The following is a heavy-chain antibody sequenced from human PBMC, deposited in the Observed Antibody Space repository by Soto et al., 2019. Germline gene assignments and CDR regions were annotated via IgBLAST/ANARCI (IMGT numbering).Heavy chain of an antibody. D-gene: IGHD5-18*01. V-gene: IGHV3-23*01. CDR1: GFTFSSYA. Sequence: HPGGSLRLSCAASGFTFSSYAMSWVRQAPGKGLEWVSAISGSGGSTYYADTVKGRFTISRDNSKNTLYPQMNSLRAEDTAVYYCAKDPIVDTAMVTHFDYWGQGTLVTVSS. CDR3: AKDPIVDTAMVTHFDY. CDR2: ISGSGGST. J-gene: IGHJ4*02.